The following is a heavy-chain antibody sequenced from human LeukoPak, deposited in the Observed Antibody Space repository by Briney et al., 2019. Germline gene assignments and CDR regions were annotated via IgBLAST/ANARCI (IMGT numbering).Heavy chain of an antibody. V-gene: IGHV1-46*01. CDR1: GYTLTSYY. CDR2: INPSGGST. Sequence: GASVKVSCKASGYTLTSYYMHWVRQAPGQGLEWMGIINPSGGSTSYAQKFQGRVTMTRDTSTSTVYMELSSLRSEDTAVYYCARGGSVRIVVVTCFDYWGQGTLVTVSA. D-gene: IGHD3-22*01. CDR3: ARGGSVRIVVVTCFDY. J-gene: IGHJ4*02.